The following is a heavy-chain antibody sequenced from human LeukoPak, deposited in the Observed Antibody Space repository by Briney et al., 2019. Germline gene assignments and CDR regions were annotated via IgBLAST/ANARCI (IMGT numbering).Heavy chain of an antibody. CDR3: ATLYCSSTSCYFLGAFDI. J-gene: IGHJ3*02. CDR1: GGSISSSSYY. CDR2: IYYSGST. Sequence: PSETLSLTCTVSGGSISSSSYYWGWIRQPAGKGLEWIGSIYYSGSTYYNPSLKSRVTISVDTSKNQFSLKLSSVTAADTAVYYCATLYCSSTSCYFLGAFDIWGQGTMVTVSS. D-gene: IGHD2-2*01. V-gene: IGHV4-39*01.